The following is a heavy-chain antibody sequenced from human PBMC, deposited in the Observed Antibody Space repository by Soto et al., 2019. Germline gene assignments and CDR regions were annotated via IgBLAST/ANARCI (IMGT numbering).Heavy chain of an antibody. CDR1: GFTFSSYS. D-gene: IGHD3-3*01. CDR3: ARDRAVYYDFWSGYYYPPSDGWFDP. CDR2: ISSSSSYI. Sequence: GGSLRLSCAASGFTFSSYSMNWVRQAPGKGLEWVSSISSSSSYIYYADSVKGRFTTSRDNAKNSLYLQMNSLRAEDTAVYYCARDRAVYYDFWSGYYYPPSDGWFDPWGQGTLVTVSS. J-gene: IGHJ5*02. V-gene: IGHV3-21*01.